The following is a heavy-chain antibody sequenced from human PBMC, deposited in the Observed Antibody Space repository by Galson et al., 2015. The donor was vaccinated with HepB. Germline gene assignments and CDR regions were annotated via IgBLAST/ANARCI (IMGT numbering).Heavy chain of an antibody. CDR2: ISGDTGRT. CDR1: GLTFTNYA. Sequence: SLRLSCAASGLTFTNYAMSWVRQAPGKGLEWVSAISGDTGRTYYADSVKGRFTISRDNSKNTLHLQMNSLRAEDTAVYYCAKDPGYSYGYGCDYWGQGTLVTVSS. V-gene: IGHV3-23*01. D-gene: IGHD5-18*01. CDR3: AKDPGYSYGYGCDY. J-gene: IGHJ4*02.